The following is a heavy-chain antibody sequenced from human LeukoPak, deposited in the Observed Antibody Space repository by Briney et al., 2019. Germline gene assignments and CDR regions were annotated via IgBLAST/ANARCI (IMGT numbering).Heavy chain of an antibody. CDR3: TTAFLRYGSGSYYVDYYGMDV. V-gene: IGHV3-15*01. CDR2: IKSKTDGGTT. J-gene: IGHJ6*02. D-gene: IGHD3-10*01. Sequence: NAGGSLRLSCAASGFTFSNAWMSWVRQAPGKGLEWVGRIKSKTDGGTTDYAAPVKARFTISRDDSKNTLYLQMNSLKTEDTAVYYCTTAFLRYGSGSYYVDYYGMDVWGQGTTVTVSS. CDR1: GFTFSNAW.